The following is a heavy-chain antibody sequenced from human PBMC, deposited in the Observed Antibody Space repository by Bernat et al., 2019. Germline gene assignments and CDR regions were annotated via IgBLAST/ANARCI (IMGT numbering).Heavy chain of an antibody. J-gene: IGHJ6*03. CDR3: AKQSSGYYSGGLVYYYMDV. CDR1: GFIFDDYA. Sequence: EVQLVESGGGVVQPGGSLRLSCAASGFIFDDYAMHWVRQAPGKGLEWVSLISGDGGSTYYADSVKGRFTISRDNSKNSLYLQMNSLRTEDTALYYCAKQSSGYYSGGLVYYYMDVWGKGTTVTVSS. V-gene: IGHV3-43*02. D-gene: IGHD3-3*01. CDR2: ISGDGGST.